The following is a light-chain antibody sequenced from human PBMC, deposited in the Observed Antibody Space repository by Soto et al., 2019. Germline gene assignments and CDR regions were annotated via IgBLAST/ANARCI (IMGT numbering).Light chain of an antibody. CDR1: QGISSY. V-gene: IGKV1-12*01. Sequence: DIQMTQSPSFVSASVGDRVTITCRASQGISSYLAWYQEKPGKAPKLLIYAASNLQSGVPSRFSGSGFGTDFTLTIGSLQPEDFATYYCLQHNNNPITFGQGTRLEIK. J-gene: IGKJ5*01. CDR3: LQHNNNPIT. CDR2: AAS.